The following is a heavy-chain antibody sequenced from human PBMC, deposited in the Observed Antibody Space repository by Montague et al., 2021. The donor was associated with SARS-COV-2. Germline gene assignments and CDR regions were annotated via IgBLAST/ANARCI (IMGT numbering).Heavy chain of an antibody. CDR1: GFSLSTSGMC. CDR2: IDWDDDK. J-gene: IGHJ6*02. CDR3: ARRTYDILTGYDYGMDV. V-gene: IGHV2-70*11. Sequence: PALVKPTQTLTLTCTFSGFSLSTSGMCVSWIRQPPGEALEWLARIDWDDDKYYSTSLKTRLTTSKDTSKNQVVLTMTNMDPVDTATYYCARRTYDILTGYDYGMDVWGQGTTVTVSS. D-gene: IGHD3-9*01.